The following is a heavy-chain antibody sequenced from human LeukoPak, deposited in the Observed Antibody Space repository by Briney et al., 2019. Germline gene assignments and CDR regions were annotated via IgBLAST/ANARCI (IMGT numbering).Heavy chain of an antibody. CDR3: AGGQGWHFDL. V-gene: IGHV3-23*01. CDR1: GFTFSSYA. J-gene: IGHJ2*01. CDR2: ISGSGGST. Sequence: GGSLRLSCAASGFTFSSYAMSWVRQAPGKGLEWVSAISGSGGSTYYADSVKGRFTISRDNAKNSLYLQMNSLRAEDTAMYYCAGGQGWHFDLWGRGTLITVSS. D-gene: IGHD2-15*01.